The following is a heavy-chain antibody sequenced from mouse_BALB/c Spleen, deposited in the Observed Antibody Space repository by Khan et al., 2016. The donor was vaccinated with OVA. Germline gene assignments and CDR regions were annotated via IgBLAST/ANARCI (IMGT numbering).Heavy chain of an antibody. J-gene: IGHJ2*01. Sequence: MQLEVSGAELARPGASVKMSCKASGYTFTSYTMHWVKQRPGQGLEWIGTIYPGISDTRYNQKFKGKATLTAVSSASTAYMEFSSLTTEDSTVYYCTVSYGSCYFDYWGQGTTLTVSS. CDR1: GYTFTSYT. V-gene: IGHV1-5*01. D-gene: IGHD2-2*01. CDR2: IYPGISDT. CDR3: TVSYGSCYFDY.